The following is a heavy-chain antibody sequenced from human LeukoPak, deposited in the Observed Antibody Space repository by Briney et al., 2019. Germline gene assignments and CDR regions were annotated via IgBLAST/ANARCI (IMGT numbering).Heavy chain of an antibody. J-gene: IGHJ4*02. Sequence: SVKVSCKASGYTFTGYYMYWVRQAPGQGLEWMGRIIPILGIANYAQKFQGRVTITADKSTSTAYMELSSLRSEDTAVYYCARDRVGWNFDYWGQGTLVTVSS. CDR2: IIPILGIA. V-gene: IGHV1-69*04. D-gene: IGHD6-19*01. CDR1: GYTFTGYY. CDR3: ARDRVGWNFDY.